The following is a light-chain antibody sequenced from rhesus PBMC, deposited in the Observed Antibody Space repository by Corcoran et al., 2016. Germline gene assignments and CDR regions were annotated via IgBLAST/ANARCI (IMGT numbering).Light chain of an antibody. CDR2: RAS. V-gene: IGKV1-69*01. CDR1: QGIGNW. Sequence: DIQMTQSPSSLSASVGDRVTITCRASQGIGNWLAWYPQKPGKAPKLLIYRASSLVTGVPSRFSGGGSGTDFSLTISSLQPEDIATYYCQQHDNSPITFVGGTKVEIK. CDR3: QQHDNSPIT. J-gene: IGKJ4*01.